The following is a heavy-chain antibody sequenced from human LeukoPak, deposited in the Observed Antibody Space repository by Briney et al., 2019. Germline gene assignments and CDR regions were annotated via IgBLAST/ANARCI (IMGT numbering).Heavy chain of an antibody. Sequence: GGSLRLSCAASGFTLSSYAMTWVRQAPGKGLQWVSTISVSGGSTYYADSVEGRFTISRDTSKSTLYLQMNSLRDEDTAVYYCAKYGSGTYYNGLYWGQGTLVTVSS. J-gene: IGHJ4*02. CDR1: GFTLSSYA. CDR3: AKYGSGTYYNGLY. CDR2: ISVSGGST. D-gene: IGHD3-10*01. V-gene: IGHV3-23*01.